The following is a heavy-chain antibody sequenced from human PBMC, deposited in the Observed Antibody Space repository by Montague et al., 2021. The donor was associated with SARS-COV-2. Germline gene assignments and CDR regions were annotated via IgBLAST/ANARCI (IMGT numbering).Heavy chain of an antibody. J-gene: IGHJ6*02. Sequence: SLRLSCAGSGFTFSTFWMNWVRQAPGKGLEWVSNIKQDGSEKYYVDSVKGRFTISRDNAKNSLYLQMSSLRAEDTAVYYCARNQTSESFYYYYFGLDVWGQGTTVTVSS. CDR1: GFTFSTFW. CDR2: IKQDGSEK. V-gene: IGHV3-7*01. CDR3: ARNQTSESFYYYYFGLDV.